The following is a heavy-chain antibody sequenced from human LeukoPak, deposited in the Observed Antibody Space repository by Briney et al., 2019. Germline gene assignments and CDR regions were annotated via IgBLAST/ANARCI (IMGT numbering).Heavy chain of an antibody. Sequence: GGSLRLSCAASGFTFSSYGMSWVRQAPGKGLEWVAFIRYDGSNKYYADSVKGRFTISRDNSKNTLYLQMNSLRAEDTAVYYCAKDRYYYGSGSYAYDYWGQGTLVTVSS. J-gene: IGHJ4*02. CDR2: IRYDGSNK. CDR1: GFTFSSYG. V-gene: IGHV3-30*02. D-gene: IGHD3-10*01. CDR3: AKDRYYYGSGSYAYDY.